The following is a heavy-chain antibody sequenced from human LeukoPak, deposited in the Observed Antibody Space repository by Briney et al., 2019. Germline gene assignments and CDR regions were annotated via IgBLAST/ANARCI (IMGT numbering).Heavy chain of an antibody. J-gene: IGHJ4*02. CDR3: ARVGCGWYAWDY. CDR1: GITLSSYW. Sequence: LSGGSLRLSCAASGITLSSYWMSWVRQAPGKGLEWVANIKEDGSEKYYVDSVKGRFTIYRDNAKNSLYLQMNSLRAEDTSVFFCARVGCGWYAWDYWGQGTLVTVSS. V-gene: IGHV3-7*01. CDR2: IKEDGSEK. D-gene: IGHD6-19*01.